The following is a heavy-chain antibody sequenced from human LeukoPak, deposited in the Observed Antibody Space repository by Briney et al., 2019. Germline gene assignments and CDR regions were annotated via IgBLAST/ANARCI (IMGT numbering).Heavy chain of an antibody. CDR3: ARRGYYDFWSGYYTFDY. CDR2: INPSGGST. J-gene: IGHJ4*02. D-gene: IGHD3-3*01. V-gene: IGHV1-46*01. CDR1: GYTFTSYY. Sequence: GASVKVSCKASGYTFTSYYMHWVRQAPGQGLEWMGIINPSGGSTSYAQKFQGRVTMTRDMSTSTVYMELSSLRSEDTAVYYCARRGYYDFWSGYYTFDYWGQGTLVTVSS.